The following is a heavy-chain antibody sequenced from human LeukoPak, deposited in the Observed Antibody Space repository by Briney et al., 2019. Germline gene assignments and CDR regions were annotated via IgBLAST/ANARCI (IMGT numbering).Heavy chain of an antibody. Sequence: PGGSLRLSRAASGFTFSSYAMSWVRQAPGKGLEWVSAISGSGGSTYYADSVKGRFTISRDNSKNTLYLQMNSLRAEDTAVYYCAKDPGRFLGPGLFDYWGQGTLVTVSS. D-gene: IGHD3-3*01. V-gene: IGHV3-23*01. CDR3: AKDPGRFLGPGLFDY. J-gene: IGHJ4*02. CDR2: ISGSGGST. CDR1: GFTFSSYA.